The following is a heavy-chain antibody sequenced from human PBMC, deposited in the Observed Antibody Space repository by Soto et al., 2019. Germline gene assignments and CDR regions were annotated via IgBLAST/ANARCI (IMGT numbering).Heavy chain of an antibody. D-gene: IGHD2-21*02. V-gene: IGHV5-51*01. Sequence: GESLKISCKGSGYSFTSYWIGWVRQMPGKGLEWMGIIYPGDSDTRYSPSFQGQVTISADKSISTAYLQWSSLKASDTAMYYCASNSYCGGDCCNGPFDYWGQGTLVTVSS. CDR1: GYSFTSYW. J-gene: IGHJ4*02. CDR2: IYPGDSDT. CDR3: ASNSYCGGDCCNGPFDY.